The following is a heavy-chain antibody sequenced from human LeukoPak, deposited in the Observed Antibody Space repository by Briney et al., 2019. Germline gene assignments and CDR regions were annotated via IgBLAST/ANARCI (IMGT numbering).Heavy chain of an antibody. Sequence: GGSLRLSCAASGFMFSSYWMHWVRQAPGKGLVWVSRINSDGSSTSYADSVKGRFTISRDNAKNTLYLQMNSLRAEDTAVYYCARDRPVGVPIAISYDLDSWGQGTLVSVSS. V-gene: IGHV3-74*01. CDR1: GFMFSSYW. J-gene: IGHJ4*02. CDR2: INSDGSST. D-gene: IGHD2-2*02. CDR3: ARDRPVGVPIAISYDLDS.